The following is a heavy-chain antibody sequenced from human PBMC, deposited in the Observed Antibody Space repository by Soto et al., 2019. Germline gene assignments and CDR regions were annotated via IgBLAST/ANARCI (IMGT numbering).Heavy chain of an antibody. J-gene: IGHJ3*02. CDR2: ISWNSGSI. V-gene: IGHV3-9*01. CDR3: ARDLVPGHYYDSSGYSGYAFDI. Sequence: GGSLRLSCAASGFTFDDYAMHWVRQAPGKGLEWVSGISWNSGSIGYADSVKGRFTISRDNAKNTLYLQMNSLRAEDTAVYYCARDLVPGHYYDSSGYSGYAFDIWGQGTMVTVSS. CDR1: GFTFDDYA. D-gene: IGHD3-22*01.